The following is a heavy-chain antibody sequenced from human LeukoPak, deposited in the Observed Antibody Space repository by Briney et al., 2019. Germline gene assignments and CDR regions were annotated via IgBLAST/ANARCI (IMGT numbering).Heavy chain of an antibody. V-gene: IGHV4-59*01. CDR1: GDSISSYY. D-gene: IGHD3/OR15-3a*01. CDR2: IYYSGST. Sequence: SETLSLTCTVSGDSISSYYWSWIRQPPGKGLEWIGYIYYSGSTNYNPSLKSRVTISVDTSKNQFSLKLSSVTAADTAVYYCARDGDWYYFDYWGQGTLVTVSS. J-gene: IGHJ4*02. CDR3: ARDGDWYYFDY.